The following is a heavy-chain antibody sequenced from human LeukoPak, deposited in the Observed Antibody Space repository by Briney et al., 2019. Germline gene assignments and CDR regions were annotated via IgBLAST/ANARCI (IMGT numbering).Heavy chain of an antibody. V-gene: IGHV3-20*01. D-gene: IGHD5-12*01. J-gene: IGHJ3*02. CDR1: GFTFDDYG. CDR2: INWNGGST. Sequence: PGGSLRLSCAASGFTFDDYGMSWVRQAPGKGLEWVSGINWNGGSTGYADSVKGRFTISIDNAKNSLYLQMNSLRAEDTALYHCARGGRGYSGYDFAFDIWGQGTMVTVSS. CDR3: ARGGRGYSGYDFAFDI.